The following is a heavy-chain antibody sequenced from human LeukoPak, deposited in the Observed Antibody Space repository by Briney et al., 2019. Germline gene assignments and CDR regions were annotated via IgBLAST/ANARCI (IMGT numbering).Heavy chain of an antibody. V-gene: IGHV1-46*01. J-gene: IGHJ4*02. Sequence: GASVKVSCKASGYTFTSYYMHWVRRAPGQGLEWMGIINPSGGSTSYAQKFQGRVTMTRDTSTSAVYMELSSLRSEDTAVYYCARAPRGLPFDYWGQGTLVTVSS. CDR3: ARAPRGLPFDY. CDR2: INPSGGST. CDR1: GYTFTSYY.